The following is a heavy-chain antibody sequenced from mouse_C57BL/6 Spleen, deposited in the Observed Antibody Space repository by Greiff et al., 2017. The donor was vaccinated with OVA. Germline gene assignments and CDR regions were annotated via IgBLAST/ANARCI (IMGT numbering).Heavy chain of an antibody. CDR3: TTFGNYVGYAMDY. CDR1: GYAFSSYW. D-gene: IGHD2-1*01. CDR2: IDPENGDT. V-gene: IGHV14-4*01. J-gene: IGHJ4*01. Sequence: VQLQQSGAELVKPGASVKISCKASGYAFSSYWMHWVKQRPEQGLEWIGWIDPENGDTEYASKFQGKATITADTSSNTAYLQLSSLTSEDTAVYYCTTFGNYVGYAMDYWGQGTSVTVSS.